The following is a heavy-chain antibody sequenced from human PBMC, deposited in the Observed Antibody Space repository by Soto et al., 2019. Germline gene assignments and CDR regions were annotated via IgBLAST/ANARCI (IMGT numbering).Heavy chain of an antibody. CDR1: GFTFRTYA. V-gene: IGHV3-23*01. Sequence: GGSLRLSCAASGFTFRTYAMSWVRQAPGKGLEWVSTISDSGTTYYPNSVKGRFTISRDNSRNTLDLQMNSLRVEDTAVYYCAKGGEGSCSRTSCLYFSDSWGQGTLVTVSS. CDR3: AKGGEGSCSRTSCLYFSDS. D-gene: IGHD2-2*01. J-gene: IGHJ5*02. CDR2: ISDSGTT.